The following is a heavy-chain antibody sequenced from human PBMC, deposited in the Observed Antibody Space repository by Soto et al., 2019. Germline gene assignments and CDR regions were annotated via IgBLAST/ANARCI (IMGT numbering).Heavy chain of an antibody. CDR1: GFTFSSYA. J-gene: IGHJ4*02. D-gene: IGHD1-26*01. Sequence: EVQLLESGGGLVQPGGSLRLSCAASGFTFSSYAMRWVRQAPGKGLEWVSAISGSGGSTYYADSVEGRFTISRDNSKNTLYLQMNSLRAEDTAVYYCAKRGSGSYYIDWGQGTLVTVSS. CDR3: AKRGSGSYYID. CDR2: ISGSGGST. V-gene: IGHV3-23*01.